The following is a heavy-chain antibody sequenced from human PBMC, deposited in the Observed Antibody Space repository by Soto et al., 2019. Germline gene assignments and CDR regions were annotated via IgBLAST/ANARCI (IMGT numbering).Heavy chain of an antibody. J-gene: IGHJ6*02. V-gene: IGHV4-59*08. CDR1: GGSISSYY. CDR3: ARGVTTALYYYYGMDV. Sequence: QVQLQESGPGLVKPSETLSLTCTVSGGSISSYYWSWIRQPPGKGLEWIGYIYYSGSTNYNPSLKSRVTISVDTSKNQFSLKLSSVTAADTAVYYCARGVTTALYYYYGMDVWGQGTTVTVSS. CDR2: IYYSGST. D-gene: IGHD4-17*01.